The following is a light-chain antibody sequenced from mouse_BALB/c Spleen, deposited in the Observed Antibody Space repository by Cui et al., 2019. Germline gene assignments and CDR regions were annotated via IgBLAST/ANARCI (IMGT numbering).Light chain of an antibody. Sequence: DIVMTQSPSSLTVTAGEKVTMSCKSSQSLFNSGNQKNYLTWYQQKPGQPPKLLIYWASTRESGVPDRFTGSGSGTDFTLTISSVQAEDLAVYYCQNDYSYPLTFGAGTKLELK. CDR2: WAS. V-gene: IGKV8-19*01. CDR3: QNDYSYPLT. J-gene: IGKJ5*01. CDR1: QSLFNSGNQKNY.